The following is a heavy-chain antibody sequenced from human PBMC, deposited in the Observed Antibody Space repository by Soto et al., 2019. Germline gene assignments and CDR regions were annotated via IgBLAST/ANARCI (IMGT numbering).Heavy chain of an antibody. D-gene: IGHD5-12*01. J-gene: IGHJ4*02. CDR3: ASTDRGYSGYDLDY. Sequence: QVQLVQSGAEVKKPGSSVKVSCKASGGTFSSYTISWVRQAPGQGLEWMGRIIPILGIANYAQKFQGRVTITADKSTSTAYMELSSLRSEDTAVYYCASTDRGYSGYDLDYWGQGTLVTGSS. CDR1: GGTFSSYT. V-gene: IGHV1-69*02. CDR2: IIPILGIA.